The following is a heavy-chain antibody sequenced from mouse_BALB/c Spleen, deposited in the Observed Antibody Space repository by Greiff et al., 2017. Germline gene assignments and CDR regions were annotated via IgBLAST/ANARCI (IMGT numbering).Heavy chain of an antibody. CDR2: IRNKANGYTT. D-gene: IGHD1-1*01. CDR1: GFTFTDYY. CDR3: ARDSPRLLPFDY. J-gene: IGHJ2*01. Sequence: EVQLVESGGGLVQPGGSLRLSCATSGFTFTDYYMSWVRQPPGKALEWLGFIRNKANGYTTEYSASVKGRFTISRDNSQSILYLQMNTLRAEDSATYYCARDSPRLLPFDYWGQGTTLTVSS. V-gene: IGHV7-3*02.